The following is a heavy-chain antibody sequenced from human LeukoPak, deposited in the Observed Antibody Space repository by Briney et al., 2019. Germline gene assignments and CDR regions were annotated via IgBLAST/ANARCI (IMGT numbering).Heavy chain of an antibody. V-gene: IGHV4-59*01. CDR1: GGSISSYY. CDR2: IYYSGST. CDR3: ARGGVAGTFDY. J-gene: IGHJ4*02. Sequence: SETLSLTCTVSGGSISSYYWSWIRQPPGKGLEWIGYIYYSGSTNYNPSLKSRVTISVDTSKNQFSLKLSSVTAADTAVYYCARGGVAGTFDYWGQGTLVTVSS. D-gene: IGHD6-19*01.